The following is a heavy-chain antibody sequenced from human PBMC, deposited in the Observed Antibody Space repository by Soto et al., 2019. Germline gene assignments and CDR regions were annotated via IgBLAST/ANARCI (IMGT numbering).Heavy chain of an antibody. V-gene: IGHV3-33*01. D-gene: IGHD5-18*01. Sequence: PGGSLRLSCAASGFSFSGHVMHWVRQAPGKGLEWLTIIWFDGSNKYYADSVKGRFTISRDNSKNTLYLQMNSLRPEDTALYYCARAKGYRSLDYWGPGTLVTVSS. J-gene: IGHJ4*02. CDR1: GFSFSGHV. CDR2: IWFDGSNK. CDR3: ARAKGYRSLDY.